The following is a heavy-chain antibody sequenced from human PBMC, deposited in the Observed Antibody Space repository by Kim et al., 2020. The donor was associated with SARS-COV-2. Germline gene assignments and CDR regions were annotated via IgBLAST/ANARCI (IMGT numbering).Heavy chain of an antibody. V-gene: IGHV4-59*13. Sequence: SETLSLTCTVSGGSISSYDWSWIRQPPGKRLEWIGIIYTTGGTTYNPSLKSRATISVNTSKSQFSLSLSSVTAADTAVYYCARDNKAGGIDYWGQGTLVTVSS. CDR1: GGSISSYD. CDR3: ARDNKAGGIDY. J-gene: IGHJ4*02. D-gene: IGHD1-26*01. CDR2: IYTTGGT.